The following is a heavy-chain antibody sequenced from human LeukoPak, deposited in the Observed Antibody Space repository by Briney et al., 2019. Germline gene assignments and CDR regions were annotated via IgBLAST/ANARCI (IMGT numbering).Heavy chain of an antibody. Sequence: PGGSLSLSRAPSGFTFTSSWINWVRQVPGRGLVWVSRIHSDGTSTNYADSVKGRFTISRDNAKNTLYLQMNSLRVEDTAVYYCARGYSVRGDYWGQGTLVTVSS. V-gene: IGHV3-74*01. CDR2: IHSDGTST. CDR3: ARGYSVRGDY. D-gene: IGHD2-21*01. CDR1: GFTFTSSW. J-gene: IGHJ4*02.